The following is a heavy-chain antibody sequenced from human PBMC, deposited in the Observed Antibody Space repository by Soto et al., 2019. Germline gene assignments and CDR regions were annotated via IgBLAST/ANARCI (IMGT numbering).Heavy chain of an antibody. J-gene: IGHJ6*02. CDR3: ARQGPYGMDV. CDR2: IYYSGST. CDR1: YGSISSYY. V-gene: IGHV4-59*08. Sequence: QVQLQESGPGRVKPSETLSLTCTVSYGSISSYYWSWIRHPPGKGLEWIGYIYYSGSTNYHPSLKSRVTISVDTSKNPFSLRLSSVTAADTAVYYCARQGPYGMDVWGQGTTVTVSS.